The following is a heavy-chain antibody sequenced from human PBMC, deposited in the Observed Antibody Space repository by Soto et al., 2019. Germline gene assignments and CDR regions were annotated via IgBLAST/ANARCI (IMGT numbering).Heavy chain of an antibody. D-gene: IGHD6-6*01. J-gene: IGHJ6*02. Sequence: SETLSLTCTVSGGSISSYYGSWIRQPPGKGLEWIGYIYYSGSTNYNPSLKSRVTISVDTSKNQFSLKLSPVTAADTAVYYCARDSWSPSIAGYPIPDYYYYYGMDVWGQGTTVTVSS. CDR2: IYYSGST. V-gene: IGHV4-59*01. CDR1: GGSISSYY. CDR3: ARDSWSPSIAGYPIPDYYYYYGMDV.